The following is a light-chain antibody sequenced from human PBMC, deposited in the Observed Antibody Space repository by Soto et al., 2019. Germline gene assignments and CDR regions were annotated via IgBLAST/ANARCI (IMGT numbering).Light chain of an antibody. V-gene: IGKV1-5*03. J-gene: IGKJ4*01. CDR1: QTISQW. CDR2: KAS. Sequence: PSTLSASVGDRVIITRRAGQTISQWLAWYQQKPGGAPKLLIYKASVLESGVPSRFSGSGSGTDFALTITSLQAEDFATYYCQQLRMYPSTFGGGTKVDIK. CDR3: QQLRMYPST.